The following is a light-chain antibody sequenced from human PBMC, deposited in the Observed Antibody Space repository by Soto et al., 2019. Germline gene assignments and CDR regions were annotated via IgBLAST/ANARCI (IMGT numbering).Light chain of an antibody. J-gene: IGLJ1*01. V-gene: IGLV1-40*01. CDR2: DNS. CDR3: QTYDTSLSGSWV. CDR1: SSNIGAGYD. Sequence: QSVPTQPPSVSGAPGQRVTISCTGSSSNIGAGYDVHWYQQLPGTAPKLLIYDNSNRPSGVPDRFSGSKSGTSASLAITGLQAEDEADYYCQTYDTSLSGSWVFGTGTKLTVL.